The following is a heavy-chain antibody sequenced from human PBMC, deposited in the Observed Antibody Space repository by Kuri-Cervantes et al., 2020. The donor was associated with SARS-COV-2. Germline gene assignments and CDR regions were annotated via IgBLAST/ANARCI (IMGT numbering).Heavy chain of an antibody. V-gene: IGHV3-30*02. D-gene: IGHD3-10*01. CDR1: GFTFSSYG. CDR2: IRYDGSNK. CDR3: ARGQEASRYYGSGSPPDS. J-gene: IGHJ5*01. Sequence: GESLKISCAASGFTFSSYGMHWVRQAPGKGLEWVAFIRYDGSNKYYADSVKGRFTISRDNSKNTLYLQMHSLRAEDTAVYYCARGQEASRYYGSGSPPDSWGQGTLVTVSS.